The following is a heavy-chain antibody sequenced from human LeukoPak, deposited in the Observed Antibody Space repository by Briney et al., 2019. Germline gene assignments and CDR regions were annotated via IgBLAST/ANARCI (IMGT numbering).Heavy chain of an antibody. CDR1: GGSISSYY. V-gene: IGHV4-4*07. D-gene: IGHD3-10*01. Sequence: MASETLSLTCTVSGGSISSYYWSWIRQPAGKGLEWIGRIYTSGSTNYNPSLKSRVTMSVGTSKNQFSLKLSSVTAADTAVYYCARAAMVRGVDRREDAFDIWGQGTMVTVSS. CDR3: ARAAMVRGVDRREDAFDI. CDR2: IYTSGST. J-gene: IGHJ3*02.